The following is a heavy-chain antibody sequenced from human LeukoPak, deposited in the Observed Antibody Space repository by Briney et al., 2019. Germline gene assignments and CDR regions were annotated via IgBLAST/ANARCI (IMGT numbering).Heavy chain of an antibody. CDR3: ARFYYDQGGAFDI. CDR2: IIPILGIA. V-gene: IGHV1-69*02. J-gene: IGHJ3*02. CDR1: GGTFSSYT. D-gene: IGHD3-22*01. Sequence: SVKVSCKASGGTFSSYTISWVRQAPGQGLEWIGKIIPILGIANYAQKFQGRVTITAYKSTSTAYMELSSLRSEDTDVYYCARFYYDQGGAFDIWGQGTMVTVSS.